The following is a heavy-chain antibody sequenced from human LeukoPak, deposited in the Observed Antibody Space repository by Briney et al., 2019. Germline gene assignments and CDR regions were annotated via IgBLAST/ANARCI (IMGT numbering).Heavy chain of an antibody. J-gene: IGHJ4*02. V-gene: IGHV4-61*01. CDR1: GDSVRGDTYY. CDR3: ARATIFGVLIYYFDY. D-gene: IGHD3-3*01. CDR2: VYYSGST. Sequence: SETLSLTCTVSGDSVRGDTYYWSWIRQPPGKGLEWIGFVYYSGSTNYNPSLKSRLTISVDTSKNQFSLKLSSVTAADTAVYYCARATIFGVLIYYFDYWGQGTLVTVSS.